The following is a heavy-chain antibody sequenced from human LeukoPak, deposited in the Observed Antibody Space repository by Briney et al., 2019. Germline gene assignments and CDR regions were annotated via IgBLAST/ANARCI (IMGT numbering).Heavy chain of an antibody. Sequence: GGSLRLSCAASGFTFSYYAMSWVRQAPGKGLEWVSSISVTSTYIYYADSVKGRFTISRDNAKNSLYLQMNSLRGEDMAVYYCARGCSGGSCYDCWGQGTLVTVSS. V-gene: IGHV3-21*01. CDR3: ARGCSGGSCYDC. J-gene: IGHJ4*02. D-gene: IGHD2-15*01. CDR2: ISVTSTYI. CDR1: GFTFSYYA.